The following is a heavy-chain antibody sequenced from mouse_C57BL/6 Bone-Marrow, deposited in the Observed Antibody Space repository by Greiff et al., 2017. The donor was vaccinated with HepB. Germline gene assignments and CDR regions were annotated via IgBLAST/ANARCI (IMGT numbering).Heavy chain of an antibody. Sequence: QVQLKQSGAELVKPGASVKISCKASGYAFSSYWMNWVKQRPGKGLEWIGQIYPGDGDTKYNGKFKGKATLTADKSSSTAYMQLSSLTSEDSAVYFCARGAVYYIFAYWGQGTLVTVSA. V-gene: IGHV1-80*01. J-gene: IGHJ3*01. CDR3: ARGAVYYIFAY. D-gene: IGHD1-1*01. CDR1: GYAFSSYW. CDR2: IYPGDGDT.